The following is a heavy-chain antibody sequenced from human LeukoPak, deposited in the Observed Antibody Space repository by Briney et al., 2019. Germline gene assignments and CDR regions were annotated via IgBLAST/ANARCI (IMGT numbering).Heavy chain of an antibody. CDR2: INSDGSST. CDR3: ARDYHYYDSSGYYYRAGNDAFDI. D-gene: IGHD3-22*01. Sequence: GGSLRLSCAASGFTFSSYWMHWVRHAPGKGLVWVSRINSDGSSTSYADSVKGRFTISRDNAKNTLYLQMNSLRAEDTAVYYCARDYHYYDSSGYYYRAGNDAFDIWGQGTMVAVSS. V-gene: IGHV3-74*01. CDR1: GFTFSSYW. J-gene: IGHJ3*02.